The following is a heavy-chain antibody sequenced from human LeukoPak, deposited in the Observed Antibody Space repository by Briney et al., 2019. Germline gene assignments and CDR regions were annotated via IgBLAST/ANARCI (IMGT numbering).Heavy chain of an antibody. CDR2: ISNIGSTT. D-gene: IGHD3-3*02. CDR1: GLTLSSYY. V-gene: IGHV3-11*04. CDR3: ASDISNKGFDY. Sequence: PGGSLRLSCAASGLTLSSYYMSWIRQAPGKGLEWVSYISNIGSTTHHADSVKGRFTISRDNAKNSLYLQMNSLRAEDTAVYYCASDISNKGFDYWGKGTLVTVSS. J-gene: IGHJ4*02.